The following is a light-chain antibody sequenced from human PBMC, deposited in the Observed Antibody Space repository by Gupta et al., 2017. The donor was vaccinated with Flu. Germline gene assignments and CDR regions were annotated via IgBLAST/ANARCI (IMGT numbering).Light chain of an antibody. CDR3: QEYYMSPYT. CDR2: WAS. Sequence: DIVMTQSPDSLAVSLGERATINCKSSQSILSRSNNKNYLNWFQQKPGQPPKLLIYWASIRESGVPDRFSGSGSETDFTLTISNLQAEDVAVYYCQEYYMSPYTFGQGTKLEIK. J-gene: IGKJ2*01. CDR1: QSILSRSNNKNY. V-gene: IGKV4-1*01.